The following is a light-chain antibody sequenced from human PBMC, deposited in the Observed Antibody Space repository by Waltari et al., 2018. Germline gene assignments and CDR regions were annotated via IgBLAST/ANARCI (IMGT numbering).Light chain of an antibody. CDR1: QDITNY. V-gene: IGKV1-33*01. CDR2: DAS. Sequence: DIQMTQFPSYLSASVGDRVTIACHASQDITNYLNWYQQTIGRAPKLLIYDASNLETGVSSRFSGSGSGTNFTFVISSLQPEDIATYYCQQSDGLPRTFGQGTQVEIK. J-gene: IGKJ2*01. CDR3: QQSDGLPRT.